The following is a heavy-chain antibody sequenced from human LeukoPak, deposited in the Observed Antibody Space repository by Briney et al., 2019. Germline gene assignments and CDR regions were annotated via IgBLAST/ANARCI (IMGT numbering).Heavy chain of an antibody. V-gene: IGHV4-4*07. D-gene: IGHD3-16*01. CDR2: IYTSGST. CDR1: GGSISSYY. J-gene: IGHJ6*02. CDR3: ARLSLIVVDGGYYYYYGMDV. Sequence: SETLSLTCTVSGGSISSYYWSWIRQPAGQGLEWIGRIYTSGSTKYNPSLKSRVTISVDTSKNQFSLKLSSVTAADTAVYYCARLSLIVVDGGYYYYYGMDVWGQGTTVTVSS.